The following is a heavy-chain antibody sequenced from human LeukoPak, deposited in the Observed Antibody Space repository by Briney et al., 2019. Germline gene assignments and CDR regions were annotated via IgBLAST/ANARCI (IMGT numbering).Heavy chain of an antibody. CDR2: ISAYNGNT. CDR3: ARSEQFPYYMDV. J-gene: IGHJ6*03. D-gene: IGHD6-19*01. Sequence: ASVKVSCKASGYTFTSYGISWVRQAPGQGLEWMGWISAYNGNTNYAQRLQGRVTMTTDTSTSTAYMELRSLRSDDTAVYYCARSEQFPYYMDVWGKGTTVTVSS. CDR1: GYTFTSYG. V-gene: IGHV1-18*01.